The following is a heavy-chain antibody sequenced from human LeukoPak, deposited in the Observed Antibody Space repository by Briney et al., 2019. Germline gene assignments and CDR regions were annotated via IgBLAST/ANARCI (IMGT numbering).Heavy chain of an antibody. CDR1: GGSFSGYY. Sequence: SETLSLTCAVYGGSFSGYYWNWIRQPPGKGLEWIGEIDHSRSTNYNPSLKSRVTISVDTSKNHFSLKLSSVTAADTAVYYCAREAGIAAAIVWFDPWGQGTLVTVSS. D-gene: IGHD6-13*01. CDR2: IDHSRST. V-gene: IGHV4-34*01. J-gene: IGHJ5*02. CDR3: AREAGIAAAIVWFDP.